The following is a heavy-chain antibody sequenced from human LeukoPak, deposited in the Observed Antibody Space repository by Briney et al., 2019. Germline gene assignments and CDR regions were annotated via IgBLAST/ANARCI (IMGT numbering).Heavy chain of an antibody. J-gene: IGHJ6*02. CDR1: GLTFDNAW. CDR3: ARANYGSGSNYYYGLDV. Sequence: GGSLRLSCVVSGLTFDNAWMSWVRQAPGKGLEGVSGISGSGGSTKYADSVRGRFTISRDNSKNTLYLQINSLRAEDTAVYYCARANYGSGSNYYYGLDVWGQGTTVTVSS. V-gene: IGHV3-23*01. CDR2: ISGSGGST. D-gene: IGHD3-10*01.